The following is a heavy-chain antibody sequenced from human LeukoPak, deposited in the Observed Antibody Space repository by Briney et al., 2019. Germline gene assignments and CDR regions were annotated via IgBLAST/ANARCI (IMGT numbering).Heavy chain of an antibody. Sequence: QPGGSLRLSCAASGFTFSSYAMSWVRQAPGKGLEWVSAISGSGGSTYYADSVKGRFTLSRDNAKNSLYLQMNSLRAEDTAVYYCARATVVTVGDAFDIWGQGTMVTVSS. J-gene: IGHJ3*02. CDR3: ARATVVTVGDAFDI. CDR1: GFTFSSYA. D-gene: IGHD4-23*01. CDR2: ISGSGGST. V-gene: IGHV3-23*01.